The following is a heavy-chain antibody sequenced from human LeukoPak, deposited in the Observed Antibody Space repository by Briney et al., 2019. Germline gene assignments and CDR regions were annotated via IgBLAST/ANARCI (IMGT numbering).Heavy chain of an antibody. CDR2: IHYSGSA. D-gene: IGHD3-22*01. V-gene: IGHV4-34*01. J-gene: IGHJ4*02. CDR1: GGSFSGYY. Sequence: SETLSLTCAVYGGSFSGYYWTWIRQPPGKGLEWIGEIHYSGSATYNPSLKSRVSISVDTSKNQFSLKLNSMTAADTAVYYCAITPGPYDSTANYYPFDYWGQGTLVTLSS. CDR3: AITPGPYDSTANYYPFDY.